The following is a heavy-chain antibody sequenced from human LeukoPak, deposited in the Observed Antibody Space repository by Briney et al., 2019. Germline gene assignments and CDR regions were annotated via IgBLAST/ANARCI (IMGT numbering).Heavy chain of an antibody. CDR1: GFTFSSYG. Sequence: GGSLRLSCAASGFTFSSYGMHWVRQAPGKGLEWVAFTSYDGINKYYVDSVKGRFTISRDNSKNTLYLQMNSLRPEDTAVYFCAKTTLAAAGNFDYWGRGTLVTVSS. V-gene: IGHV3-30*18. CDR2: TSYDGINK. CDR3: AKTTLAAAGNFDY. D-gene: IGHD6-25*01. J-gene: IGHJ4*02.